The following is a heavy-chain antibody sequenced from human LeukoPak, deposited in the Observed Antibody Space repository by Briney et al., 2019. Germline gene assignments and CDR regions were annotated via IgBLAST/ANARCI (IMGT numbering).Heavy chain of an antibody. D-gene: IGHD3-16*01. Sequence: GGSLRLSCAASGFTFSSNYMNWARQAPGKGLEWVSVIYSGGSTYYADSVKGRFTISRDNSKNTLYLQMNSLRAEDTAVYYCARSLGGVTLHWGQGTLVTVSS. J-gene: IGHJ4*02. V-gene: IGHV3-66*01. CDR1: GFTFSSNY. CDR3: ARSLGGVTLH. CDR2: IYSGGST.